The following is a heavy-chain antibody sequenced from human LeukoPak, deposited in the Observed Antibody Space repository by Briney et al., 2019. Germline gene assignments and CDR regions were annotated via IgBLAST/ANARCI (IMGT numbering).Heavy chain of an antibody. D-gene: IGHD6-19*01. V-gene: IGHV3-23*01. J-gene: IGHJ4*02. CDR3: ARVYHDSGCLIDY. CDR2: IKISGDTP. CDR1: GFTFSSHA. Sequence: GGSLRLSCAASGFTFSSHAMTWVRQAPGRGLEWVAPIKISGDTPDYADSVKGRFTISRDNSKSTLFLQMSSLRAEDTAVYYCARVYHDSGCLIDYWGQGPLVTVSS.